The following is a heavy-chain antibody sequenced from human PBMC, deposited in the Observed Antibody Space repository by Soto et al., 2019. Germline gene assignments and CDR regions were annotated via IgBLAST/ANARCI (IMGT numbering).Heavy chain of an antibody. V-gene: IGHV3-30-3*01. CDR3: AGVGCISIWCVTQFDN. CDR1: GFNFSFYD. Sequence: PGGSMRPSCVSSGFNFSFYDMHWVRQTQGKGLAWVAVISFYGNNIYYADSVRGRFTLSRVSSSSMLYLQMNNLKPEDSAIYYCAGVGCISIWCVTQFDNWGQGTRVTVSS. CDR2: ISFYGNNI. D-gene: IGHD3-3*02. J-gene: IGHJ4*02.